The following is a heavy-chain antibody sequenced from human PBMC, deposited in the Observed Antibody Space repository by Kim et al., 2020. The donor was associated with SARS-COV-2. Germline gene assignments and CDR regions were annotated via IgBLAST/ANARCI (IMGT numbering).Heavy chain of an antibody. Sequence: GGSLRLSCAASGFTVSSNYMSWVRQAPGKGLEWVSVIYSGGSTYYADSVKGRFTISRDNSKNTLYLQMNSLRAEDTAVYYCARLGGVTMITFGGVEAFDYWGQGTLVTVSS. CDR2: IYSGGST. CDR1: GFTVSSNY. D-gene: IGHD3-16*01. CDR3: ARLGGVTMITFGGVEAFDY. J-gene: IGHJ4*02. V-gene: IGHV3-53*01.